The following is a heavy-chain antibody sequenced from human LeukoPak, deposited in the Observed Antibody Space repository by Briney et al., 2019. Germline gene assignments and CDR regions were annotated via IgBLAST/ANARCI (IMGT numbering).Heavy chain of an antibody. CDR1: GGSFSGYY. V-gene: IGHV4-34*01. CDR3: ARGSSGWYNRHWFDP. Sequence: PSETLSLTCAVSGGSFSGYYWSWIRQPPGKGLEWIGEINHSGSTNYNPSLKSRVTISVDTSKNQFSLKLSSVTAAGTAVYYCARGSSGWYNRHWFDPWGQGTLVTVSS. J-gene: IGHJ5*02. D-gene: IGHD6-19*01. CDR2: INHSGST.